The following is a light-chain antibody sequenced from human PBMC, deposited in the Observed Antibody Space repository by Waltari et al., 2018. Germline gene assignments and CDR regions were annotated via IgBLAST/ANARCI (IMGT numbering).Light chain of an antibody. Sequence: DIQMTQSPSSLSASVGDRDTITCRASQSISSYLNWYQQKPGKAPKLLIYAASSLQSGVPSRFSGSGSGTDFTLTISSLQPEDFATYYCQQSYSTPRTFGQGTKVEIK. CDR1: QSISSY. V-gene: IGKV1-39*01. J-gene: IGKJ1*01. CDR2: AAS. CDR3: QQSYSTPRT.